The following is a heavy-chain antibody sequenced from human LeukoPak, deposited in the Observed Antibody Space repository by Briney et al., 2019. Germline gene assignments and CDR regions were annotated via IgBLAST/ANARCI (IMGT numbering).Heavy chain of an antibody. CDR1: GYSISSGYY. CDR3: ASATSLVYYGMDV. CDR2: IYDSGST. D-gene: IGHD6-13*01. Sequence: SETLSLTCAVSGYSISSGYYWGWIRPPPGKGVEWIGIIYDSGSTYYKHSLKSRVTISVDTSKNQFYLKLSSVTAAVTAVYYCASATSLVYYGMDVWGKGTTVTVSS. J-gene: IGHJ6*04. V-gene: IGHV4-38-2*01.